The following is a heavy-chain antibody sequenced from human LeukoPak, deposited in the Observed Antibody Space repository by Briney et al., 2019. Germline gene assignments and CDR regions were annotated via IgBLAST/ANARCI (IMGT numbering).Heavy chain of an antibody. Sequence: SETLSLTCTVSGGSISSYYWSWIRQPAGKGLEWIGRIHTSGSTNYNPSLKSRVTMSVDTSKNQFSLKLSSVTAADTAVYYCARAGYYYGGSGYYYFDYWGQGTLVTVSS. J-gene: IGHJ4*02. CDR2: IHTSGST. CDR3: ARAGYYYGGSGYYYFDY. D-gene: IGHD3-22*01. CDR1: GGSISSYY. V-gene: IGHV4-4*07.